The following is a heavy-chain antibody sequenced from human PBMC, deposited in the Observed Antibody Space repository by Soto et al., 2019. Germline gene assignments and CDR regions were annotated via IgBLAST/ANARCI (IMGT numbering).Heavy chain of an antibody. J-gene: IGHJ4*02. Sequence: SETLSLTCAVYGGSFSGYYWSWIRQPPGKGLEWIGEINHSGSTNYNPSLKSRVTISVDTSKNQSSLKLSSVTAADTAVYYCARDSDYVWGSYRRPYYFDYWGQGTLVTVSS. CDR3: ARDSDYVWGSYRRPYYFDY. CDR2: INHSGST. V-gene: IGHV4-34*01. D-gene: IGHD3-16*02. CDR1: GGSFSGYY.